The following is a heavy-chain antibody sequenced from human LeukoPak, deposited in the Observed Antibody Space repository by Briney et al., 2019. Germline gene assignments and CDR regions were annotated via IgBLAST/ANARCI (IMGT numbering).Heavy chain of an antibody. J-gene: IGHJ4*02. Sequence: SETLSLTCAVYGGSFSGYYWSWIRQPPGKGLEWIGEINHSGSTNYNPSLKSRVTISVDTSKNQFSPKLSSVTAADTAVYYCARGGTITMVRGVIVPYFDYWGQGTLVTVSS. CDR3: ARGGTITMVRGVIVPYFDY. CDR2: INHSGST. D-gene: IGHD3-10*01. CDR1: GGSFSGYY. V-gene: IGHV4-34*01.